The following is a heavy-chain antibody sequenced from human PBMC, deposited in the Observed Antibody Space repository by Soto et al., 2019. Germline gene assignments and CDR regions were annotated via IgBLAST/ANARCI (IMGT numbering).Heavy chain of an antibody. CDR1: GYTFTRYA. J-gene: IGHJ4*02. V-gene: IGHV1-3*01. Sequence: ASVKVSCKASGYTFTRYAMHWVRQAPGQGLEWMGWINAGNGKTIYSQKFQGRVTITRDTSASTAYMELSSLRSEDTAVYYCARDESDWAQGTLVTVSS. CDR3: ARDESD. CDR2: INAGNGKT.